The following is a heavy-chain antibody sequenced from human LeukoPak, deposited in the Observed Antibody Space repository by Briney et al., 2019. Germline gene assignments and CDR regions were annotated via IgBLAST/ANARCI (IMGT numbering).Heavy chain of an antibody. J-gene: IGHJ4*02. CDR2: IIPIFGTA. CDR1: GGTFSSYA. CDR3: ARGPYYYDSRLTFNLDY. Sequence: SVKVSCKASGGTFSSYAISWVRQAPGQGLEWMGGIIPIFGTANYAQKFQGRVTITADKSTSTAYMELSSLRSEDTAVYYCARGPYYYDSRLTFNLDYWGQGTLVTVSS. V-gene: IGHV1-69*06. D-gene: IGHD3-22*01.